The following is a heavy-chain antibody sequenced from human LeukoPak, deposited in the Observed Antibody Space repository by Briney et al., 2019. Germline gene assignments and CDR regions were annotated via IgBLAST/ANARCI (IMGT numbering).Heavy chain of an antibody. V-gene: IGHV3-7*01. CDR2: IRKDGTEK. CDR3: ARHVGISF. J-gene: IGHJ4*02. Sequence: GGSLRLSCTASGFTFSGAWMTWVRQAPGKGLEWVANIRKDGTEKNYVDSVKGRFTISRDNAKNSLFLQMSNLRDDDTAIYYCARHVGISFWGQGTLVTVSS. CDR1: GFTFSGAW. D-gene: IGHD7-27*01.